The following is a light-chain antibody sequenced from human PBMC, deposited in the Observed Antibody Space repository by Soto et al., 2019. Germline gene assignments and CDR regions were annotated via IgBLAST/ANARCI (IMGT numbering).Light chain of an antibody. CDR2: DAS. CDR1: QSVSSN. J-gene: IGKJ4*01. V-gene: IGKV3-11*01. Sequence: EIVLTQSPATLSLSPGERATLSCRASQSVSSNLVWYQQKPGQAPRLLIYDASNRATGIPARFSGSGSGTDFTLTISSLEPEDFAVYYCQQRREWPPGATFGGGTKVEI. CDR3: QQRREWPPGAT.